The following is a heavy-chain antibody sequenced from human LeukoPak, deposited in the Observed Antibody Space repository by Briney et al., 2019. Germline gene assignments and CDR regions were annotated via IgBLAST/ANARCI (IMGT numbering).Heavy chain of an antibody. CDR3: ASRRTTMLRGDTDY. J-gene: IGHJ4*02. Sequence: PSETLSLTCTVSGGSISGYYWSWIRQPPGRGLEYIGYIYYSGNTNYSPALQSRVTISVDTSKNQFSLRLSSVTAADTAVYYCASRRTTMLRGDTDYWGQGTLVTVSS. V-gene: IGHV4-59*12. CDR2: IYYSGNT. CDR1: GGSISGYY. D-gene: IGHD3-10*01.